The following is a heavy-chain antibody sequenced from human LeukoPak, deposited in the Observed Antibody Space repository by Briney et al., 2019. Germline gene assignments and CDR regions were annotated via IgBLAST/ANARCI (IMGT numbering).Heavy chain of an antibody. Sequence: SETLSLTCTVSGGSIGSYYWSWIRQPPGKGLEWIGYIYYSGSTNYNPSLKSRVTISVDTSKNQFSLKLSSVTAADTAVYYCTRRVGPFDYWGQGTLVTVSS. J-gene: IGHJ4*02. CDR1: GGSIGSYY. CDR3: TRRVGPFDY. V-gene: IGHV4-59*08. CDR2: IYYSGST. D-gene: IGHD1-26*01.